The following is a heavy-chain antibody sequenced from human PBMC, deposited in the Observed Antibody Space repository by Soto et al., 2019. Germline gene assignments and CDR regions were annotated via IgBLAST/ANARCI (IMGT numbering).Heavy chain of an antibody. CDR1: GYTLTELS. J-gene: IGHJ6*02. V-gene: IGHV1-24*01. Sequence: ASVKVSCKVSGYTLTELSMHWVRQAPGKGLEWMGGFDPKDGETIYAQKFHGRVTMTEDTSTDTAYMELSSLRSEDTAVYYCATPSADPEMGLPTRYGMDVWGQGTTVTVSS. CDR2: FDPKDGET. CDR3: ATPSADPEMGLPTRYGMDV. D-gene: IGHD2-2*01.